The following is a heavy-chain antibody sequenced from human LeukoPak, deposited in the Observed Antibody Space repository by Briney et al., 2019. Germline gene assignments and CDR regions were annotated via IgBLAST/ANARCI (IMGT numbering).Heavy chain of an antibody. D-gene: IGHD6-13*01. CDR2: INPNSGGT. CDR1: GYTFTGYY. CDR3: ARDPSSSWYLFGFWFDP. Sequence: ASVKVSCKASGYTFTGYYMHWVRQGPGQGLGWMGWINPNSGGTNYAQKFQGRVTMTRDTSISTAYMELSRLRSDDTAVYYCARDPSSSWYLFGFWFDPWGQGTLVTVSS. J-gene: IGHJ5*02. V-gene: IGHV1-2*02.